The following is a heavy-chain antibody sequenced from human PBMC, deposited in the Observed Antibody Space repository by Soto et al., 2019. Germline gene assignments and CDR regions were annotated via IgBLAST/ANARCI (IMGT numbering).Heavy chain of an antibody. CDR3: ARHWELPSSSYYYGMDV. J-gene: IGHJ6*02. CDR2: IYPGDSDT. Sequence: GESLKISCKGSGYSFTSYWIGWVRQMPGKGLEWMGIIYPGDSDTRYSPSFQGQVTISADKSISTAYLQWSSLKASDTAMYYCARHWELPSSSYYYGMDVWGQGTTVTVSS. CDR1: GYSFTSYW. V-gene: IGHV5-51*01. D-gene: IGHD1-26*01.